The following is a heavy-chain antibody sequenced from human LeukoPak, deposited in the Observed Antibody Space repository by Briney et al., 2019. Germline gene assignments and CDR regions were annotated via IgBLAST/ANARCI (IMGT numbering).Heavy chain of an antibody. CDR3: ARDYYMGIVDQ. Sequence: GGSLRLSCAASGLPFSDYWMSWVRLAAGKGLEWVGNIKPDASDKNCVDSVKGRFTISRDNAKNSLYLQMNSLRVEDASVYYCARDYYMGIVDQWGQGTRVTVSS. V-gene: IGHV3-7*01. CDR2: IKPDASDK. CDR1: GLPFSDYW. D-gene: IGHD3-22*01. J-gene: IGHJ5*02.